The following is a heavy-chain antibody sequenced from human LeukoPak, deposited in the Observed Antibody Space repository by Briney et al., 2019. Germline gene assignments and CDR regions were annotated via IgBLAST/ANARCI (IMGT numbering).Heavy chain of an antibody. CDR1: GGSISSYY. CDR2: IYTSGST. Sequence: SETLSLTCTVSGGSISSYYWSWIRQPAGKGLEWIGRIYTSGSTNYNPSLKSRVTMSVDTSKNQFSLKLSSVTAADTAVYYCARASYYDGSGYSYFDYWGQGTLVTVSS. V-gene: IGHV4-4*07. CDR3: ARASYYDGSGYSYFDY. J-gene: IGHJ4*02. D-gene: IGHD3-22*01.